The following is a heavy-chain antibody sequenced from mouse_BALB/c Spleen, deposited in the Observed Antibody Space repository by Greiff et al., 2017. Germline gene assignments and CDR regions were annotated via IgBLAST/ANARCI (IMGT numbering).Heavy chain of an antibody. J-gene: IGHJ2*01. CDR3: ARRGYYGPFDY. V-gene: IGHV5-12-2*01. CDR1: GFTFSSYT. Sequence: EVNLVESGGGLVQPGGSLKLSCAASGFTFSSYTMSWVRQTPEKRLEWVAYISNGGGSTYYPDTVKGRFTISRDNAKNTLYLQMSSLKSEDTAMYYCARRGYYGPFDYWGQGTTLTVSS. D-gene: IGHD1-1*01. CDR2: ISNGGGST.